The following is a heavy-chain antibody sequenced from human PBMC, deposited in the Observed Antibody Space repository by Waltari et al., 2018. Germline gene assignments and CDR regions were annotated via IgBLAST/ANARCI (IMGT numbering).Heavy chain of an antibody. V-gene: IGHV4-34*01. Sequence: QVQLQQWGAGLLKPSETLSLTCAVYGGSFSGYYWSWIRQPPGKGLEWIGEINHRGSTNDNPSLKSRVTISVDTSKNQFSLKLSSVTAADTAVYYCARGGRYYGSGSYYNAKGWFDYWGQGTLVTVSS. D-gene: IGHD3-10*01. CDR1: GGSFSGYY. CDR3: ARGGRYYGSGSYYNAKGWFDY. J-gene: IGHJ4*02. CDR2: INHRGST.